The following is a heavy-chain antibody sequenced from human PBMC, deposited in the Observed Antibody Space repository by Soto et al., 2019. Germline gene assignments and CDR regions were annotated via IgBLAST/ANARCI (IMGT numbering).Heavy chain of an antibody. Sequence: ASVKVSSKASGYTLTSYYLHWLRQAPGQGPEWMGIINPSGGITNDAQKFQDRVTMTSDTSTSTVYMELSSLRSEDTAVYYCARGISTTRYYYYYGMDVWGQGTTVTVSS. CDR1: GYTLTSYY. V-gene: IGHV1-46*01. D-gene: IGHD2-2*01. CDR2: INPSGGIT. J-gene: IGHJ6*02. CDR3: ARGISTTRYYYYYGMDV.